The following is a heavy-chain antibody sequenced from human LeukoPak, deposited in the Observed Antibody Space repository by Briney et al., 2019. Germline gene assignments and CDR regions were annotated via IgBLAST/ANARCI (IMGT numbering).Heavy chain of an antibody. CDR1: GGSISSYY. Sequence: SETLSLTCTVSGGSISSYYWSWIRQPPGKGLEWIGYIYYSGSTNYNPSLKSRVTISVDTSKNQFSLKLSSVTAADTAVYYCARGGGYSSGWECYFDYWGQGTLVTVSS. V-gene: IGHV4-59*01. D-gene: IGHD6-19*01. CDR2: IYYSGST. CDR3: ARGGGYSSGWECYFDY. J-gene: IGHJ4*02.